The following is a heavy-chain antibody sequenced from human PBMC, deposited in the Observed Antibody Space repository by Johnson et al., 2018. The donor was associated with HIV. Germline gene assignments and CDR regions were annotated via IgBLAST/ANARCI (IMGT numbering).Heavy chain of an antibody. J-gene: IGHJ3*02. CDR1: GFTFSSYW. CDR3: ARVKSYGNWGSRKGGRESRAAFDI. CDR2: IKQDGSEK. V-gene: IGHV3-7*01. Sequence: VQLVESGGGLVQPGGSLRPSCAASGFTFSSYWMSWVRQAPGKGLEWVANIKQDGSEKYYVDSVKGRFTISRDNAKNSLYLQMNSLRAEDTAVYYCARVKSYGNWGSRKGGRESRAAFDIWGQGTMVTVSS. D-gene: IGHD7-27*01.